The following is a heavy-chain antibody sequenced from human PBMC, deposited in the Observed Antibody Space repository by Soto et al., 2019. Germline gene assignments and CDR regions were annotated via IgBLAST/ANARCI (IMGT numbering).Heavy chain of an antibody. CDR1: GYTFTKSG. J-gene: IGHJ6*02. D-gene: IGHD3-22*01. V-gene: IGHV1-18*01. CDR2: IGAYNGHT. Sequence: ASVKVSFKASGYTFTKSGISWLRQAPGQGLEWMGWIGAYNGHTKYAQKLQGRVTMTTDTSTSTAYMELRSLKSDDTAVYYCAREDYYDSSGYLPVRYYFGMDVWGQGTTVTVSS. CDR3: AREDYYDSSGYLPVRYYFGMDV.